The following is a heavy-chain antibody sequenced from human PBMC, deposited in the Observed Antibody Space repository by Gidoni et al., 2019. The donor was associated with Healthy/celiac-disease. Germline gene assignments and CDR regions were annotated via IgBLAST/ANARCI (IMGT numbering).Heavy chain of an antibody. V-gene: IGHV4-59*01. J-gene: IGHJ6*02. CDR3: ARTGGSYKGIYYYYYGMDV. CDR1: GGSISSYY. CDR2: IYYSGST. Sequence: QVQLQESGPGLVKPSETLSLTCTVSGGSISSYYWSWIRQPPGKGLGWIGYIYYSGSTNYNPSLKSRVTISVDTSKNQFSLKLSSVTAADTAVYYCARTGGSYKGIYYYYYGMDVWGQGTTVTVSS. D-gene: IGHD1-26*01.